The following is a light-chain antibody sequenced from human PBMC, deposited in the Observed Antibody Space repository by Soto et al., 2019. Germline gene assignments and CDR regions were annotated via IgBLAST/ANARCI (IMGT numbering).Light chain of an antibody. Sequence: QSVLTQPASVSGSPEQSITISCTGTSSDVGSYNVVSWYQQHPGRAPKLMIYEGSKRPSGVSDRFSGSKSGNTASLTISGLQAEDEADYYCCSYAGSSTYVFGTGTKLTVL. CDR3: CSYAGSSTYV. CDR2: EGS. J-gene: IGLJ1*01. CDR1: SSDVGSYNV. V-gene: IGLV2-23*01.